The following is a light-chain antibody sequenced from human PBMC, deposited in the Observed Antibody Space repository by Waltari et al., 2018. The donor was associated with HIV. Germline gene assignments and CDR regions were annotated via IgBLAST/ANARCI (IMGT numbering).Light chain of an antibody. CDR1: VSNIGQNS. V-gene: IGLV1-51*01. J-gene: IGLJ2*01. Sequence: QSALTQPPSVSASPGQRVTIPCSAHVSNIGQNSLSWYQHGPGTAPRLVIFDNNRRPSWIPDRFSASKSGTSATLAITGLQAGDEAAYFCASWDNSLTAGVFGAGTSLTVL. CDR3: ASWDNSLTAGV. CDR2: DNN.